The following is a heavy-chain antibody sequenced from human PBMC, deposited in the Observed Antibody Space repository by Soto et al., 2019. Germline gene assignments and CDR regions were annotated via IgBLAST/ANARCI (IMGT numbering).Heavy chain of an antibody. Sequence: SGPTLVNPTQTLTLTCTFSGFSLSTSGVGVGWIRQPPGKALEWLALIYWDDDKRYSPSLKSRLTITKDTSKNQVVLTMTNMDPVDTATYYCARRLSTSDYIWGSYRYRIGYYFDYWGQGTLVTVSS. CDR3: ARRLSTSDYIWGSYRYRIGYYFDY. V-gene: IGHV2-5*02. CDR1: GFSLSTSGVG. CDR2: IYWDDDK. J-gene: IGHJ4*02. D-gene: IGHD3-16*02.